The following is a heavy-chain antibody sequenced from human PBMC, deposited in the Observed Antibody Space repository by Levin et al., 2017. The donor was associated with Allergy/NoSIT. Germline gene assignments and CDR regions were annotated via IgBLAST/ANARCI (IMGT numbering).Heavy chain of an antibody. CDR2: IYYSGNT. CDR1: GGSISSGGYY. CDR3: ARLRRDGYPYDEYYFDY. D-gene: IGHD5-24*01. V-gene: IGHV4-31*03. J-gene: IGHJ4*02. Sequence: SQTLSLTCTVSGGSISSGGYYWTWIRQHPGKGLEWIGYIYYSGNTYYNPSLKSRVTMSVDTSKNLFSLKLSSVTAADTAVYYCARLRRDGYPYDEYYFDYWGQGTLVTVSS.